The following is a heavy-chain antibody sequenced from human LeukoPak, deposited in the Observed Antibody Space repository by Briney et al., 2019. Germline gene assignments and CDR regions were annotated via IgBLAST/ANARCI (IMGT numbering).Heavy chain of an antibody. CDR1: GGSFSGYY. CDR2: INHSGST. CDR3: ARDTYYSGSGTYFEDYFDS. Sequence: SETLSLTCAVYGGSFSGYYWSWIRQPPGKGLEWIGEINHSGSTNYNPSLKSRATISVDTSRNQFSLKVNSVTAADTAVYYCARDTYYSGSGTYFEDYFDSWGQGILVTVSS. J-gene: IGHJ4*02. V-gene: IGHV4-34*01. D-gene: IGHD3-10*01.